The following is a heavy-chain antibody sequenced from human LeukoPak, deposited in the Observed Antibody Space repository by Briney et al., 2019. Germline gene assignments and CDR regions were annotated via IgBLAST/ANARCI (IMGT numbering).Heavy chain of an antibody. J-gene: IGHJ6*02. CDR2: ISAYNGNT. D-gene: IGHD6-19*01. V-gene: IGHV1-18*01. CDR1: GYTSISYG. CDR3: ARDGQWLRNYYYGMDV. Sequence: ASVKVSCKASGYTSISYGISWVRQAPGQGLEWMGWISAYNGNTNYAQKLQGRVTMTTDTSTSTAYMELRSLRSDDTAVYYCARDGQWLRNYYYGMDVWGQGTTVTVSS.